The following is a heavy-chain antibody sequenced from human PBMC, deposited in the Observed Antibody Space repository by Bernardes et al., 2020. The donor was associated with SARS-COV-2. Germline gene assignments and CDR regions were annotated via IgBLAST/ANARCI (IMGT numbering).Heavy chain of an antibody. V-gene: IGHV3-7*03. CDR1: GFTFSSHW. CDR2: IKPDGSEK. D-gene: IGHD2-21*02. J-gene: IGHJ4*02. Sequence: GGSLRLSCAASGFTFSSHWMSWVRQAPGKGLEWVAIIKPDGSEKYYVDSVKGRFAISRDNSKNSLYLQMNSLRAEDTALYYCAREVVTVAWVAPAFHYWGQGPLVTVSS. CDR3: AREVVTVAWVAPAFHY.